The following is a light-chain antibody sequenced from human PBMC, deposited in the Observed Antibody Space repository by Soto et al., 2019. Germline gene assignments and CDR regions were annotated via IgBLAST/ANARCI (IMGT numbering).Light chain of an antibody. CDR1: SSDVGGYNY. V-gene: IGLV2-8*01. CDR3: SSYAASNNFYFV. CDR2: EVT. J-gene: IGLJ3*02. Sequence: QSALTQPPSASGTPGQSVTISCTGTSSDVGGYNYGSWYQQYPGRAPKLMIYEVTKRPSGVPDRFSGSKSGNTAFLTVSGLQAEDEADYYCSSYAASNNFYFVFGGGTKVTVL.